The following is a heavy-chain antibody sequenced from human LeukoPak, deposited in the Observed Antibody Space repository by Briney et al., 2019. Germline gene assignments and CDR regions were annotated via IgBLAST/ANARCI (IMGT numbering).Heavy chain of an antibody. V-gene: IGHV3-7*01. CDR2: IKQDGSEK. CDR1: GFTFSSYW. J-gene: IGHJ6*02. CDR3: ARIYYYYGMDV. D-gene: IGHD3-3*02. Sequence: PGGSLRLSCAAPGFTFSSYWMSWVRLAPGKGLEWVANIKQDGSEKYYVDSVKGRFTISRDNAKNSLYLQMNSLRAEDTAVYYCARIYYYYGMDVWGQGTTVTVSS.